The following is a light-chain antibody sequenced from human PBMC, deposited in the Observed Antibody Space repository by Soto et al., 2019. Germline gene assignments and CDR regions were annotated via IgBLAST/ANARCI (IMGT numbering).Light chain of an antibody. V-gene: IGKV3-20*01. Sequence: EIVLTQSPGTLSLSPGERATLSCRTSQSVSSSDLAWYQQKPGQAPRLLIYGASSRATGIPDRFSGSGSGTDFTLTISRLETEDFAVYYCQQYGTSFWTFGKGTKVEIK. CDR3: QQYGTSFWT. J-gene: IGKJ1*01. CDR1: QSVSSSD. CDR2: GAS.